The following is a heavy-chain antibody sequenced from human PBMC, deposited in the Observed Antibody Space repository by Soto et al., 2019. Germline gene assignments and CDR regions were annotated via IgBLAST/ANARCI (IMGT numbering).Heavy chain of an antibody. V-gene: IGHV3-23*01. D-gene: IGHD3-16*01. CDR2: ISGSGGRS. CDR3: AKAYFVWSSEQPYYFDY. J-gene: IGHJ4*02. Sequence: EVQLLDSGGGLVQPGGSLRLSCAASGFTFSNYAMTWVRQGPGKGLEWGSGISGSGGRSDYADSVKGRFIISSDNSKSTLYLQMTSLRAEDAAVYYCAKAYFVWSSEQPYYFDYWGQGTLVTVSS. CDR1: GFTFSNYA.